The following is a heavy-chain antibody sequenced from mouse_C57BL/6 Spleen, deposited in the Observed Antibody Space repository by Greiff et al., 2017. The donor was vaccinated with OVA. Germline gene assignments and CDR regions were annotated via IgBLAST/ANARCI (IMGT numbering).Heavy chain of an antibody. J-gene: IGHJ2*01. V-gene: IGHV1-69*01. CDR3: ARRSPLGNYFDY. CDR1: GYTFTSYW. Sequence: VQLQQPGAELVMPGASVKLSCKASGYTFTSYWMHWVKQRPGQGLEWIGEIDPSDSYTNYSQKFTGQSTLTVDKSSSTAYMQLSSLTSEDSAVYYCARRSPLGNYFDYWGQGTTLTVSS. CDR2: IDPSDSYT.